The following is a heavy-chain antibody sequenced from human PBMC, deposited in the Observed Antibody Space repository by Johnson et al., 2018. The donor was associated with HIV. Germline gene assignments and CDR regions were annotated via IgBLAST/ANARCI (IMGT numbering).Heavy chain of an antibody. CDR3: ARVDQILDYYDSRAAFDI. CDR1: GFTFSSYA. J-gene: IGHJ3*02. Sequence: EVQLVESGGGFVQPGGSLRLSCAASGFTFSSYAMSWVRQAPGKGLEWVSGIHWNAGNTGYVDSVKGRFTISRDNSKNTLYLQMNSLRSEDTAVYYCARVDQILDYYDSRAAFDIWGHGTMVTVSS. CDR2: IHWNAGNT. D-gene: IGHD3-22*01. V-gene: IGHV3-23*04.